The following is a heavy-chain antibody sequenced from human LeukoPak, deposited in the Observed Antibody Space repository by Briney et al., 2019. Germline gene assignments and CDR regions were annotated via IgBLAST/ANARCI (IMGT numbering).Heavy chain of an antibody. CDR3: ARDLGYYGGNFDY. D-gene: IGHD4-23*01. Sequence: KPSETLSLTCTVSGGSISSYYWSWIRQPPGKGLEWIGYIYYSGSTNYNPSLKSRVTISVDTSKNHLSLKLSSVTAADTAVYYCARDLGYYGGNFDYWGQGTLVTVSS. V-gene: IGHV4-59*01. CDR1: GGSISSYY. CDR2: IYYSGST. J-gene: IGHJ4*02.